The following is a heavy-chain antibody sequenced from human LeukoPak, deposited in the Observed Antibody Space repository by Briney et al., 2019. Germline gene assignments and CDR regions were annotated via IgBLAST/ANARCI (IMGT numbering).Heavy chain of an antibody. V-gene: IGHV1-2*02. CDR3: ARDDYYDSSGFPNWFDP. CDR1: GYTFTGNY. CDR2: INPNSGAT. Sequence: GASVKVSCKASGYTFTGNYMHWVRQAPGQGLEWMGWINPNSGATNYAQKFQGRVTMTRDTSISTAYMELSRLRSDDTAVYYCARDDYYDSSGFPNWFDPWAREPWSPSPQ. J-gene: IGHJ5*02. D-gene: IGHD3-22*01.